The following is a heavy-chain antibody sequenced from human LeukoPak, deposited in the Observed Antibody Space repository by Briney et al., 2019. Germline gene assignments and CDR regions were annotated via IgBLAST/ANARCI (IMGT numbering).Heavy chain of an antibody. D-gene: IGHD1-26*01. V-gene: IGHV1-24*01. Sequence: ASVKVSFKVSGYTLTQLVIHWVRQAPGKGLEWMGGFDPEDGETIYAQKFQDRVTMTEDTSTDTAYMELSSLRSEDTAFYYCATSSGTYFLYWGQGTLVTVS. CDR2: FDPEDGET. CDR1: GYTLTQLV. CDR3: ATSSGTYFLY. J-gene: IGHJ4*02.